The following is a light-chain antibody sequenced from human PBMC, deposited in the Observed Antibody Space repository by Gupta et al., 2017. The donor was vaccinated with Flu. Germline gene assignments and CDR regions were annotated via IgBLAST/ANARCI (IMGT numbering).Light chain of an antibody. V-gene: IGLV2-14*01. CDR3: NSYTSSSTLV. CDR1: GSDVGGSTY. J-gene: IGLJ1*01. Sequence: SITISCTGTGSDVGGSTYVSWYQQHPGKAPKLVIYEVSYRPSGVSYRFSGSKSGNTASLTISGLQAEDEADYYCNSYTSSSTLVFGTGTKVTVL. CDR2: EVS.